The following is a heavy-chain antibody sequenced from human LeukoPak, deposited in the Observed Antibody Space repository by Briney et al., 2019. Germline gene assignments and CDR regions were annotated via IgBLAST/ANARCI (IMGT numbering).Heavy chain of an antibody. CDR3: TTDVYYDFWSDDNAFDI. J-gene: IGHJ3*02. CDR2: ISSSSSYI. CDR1: GFTFSSYS. Sequence: GGSLRLSCAASGFTFSSYSMNWVRQAPGKGLEWVSSISSSSSYIYYADSVKGRFTISRDNAKNSLYLQMNSLRAEDTAVYYCTTDVYYDFWSDDNAFDIWGQGTMVTVSS. D-gene: IGHD3-3*01. V-gene: IGHV3-21*03.